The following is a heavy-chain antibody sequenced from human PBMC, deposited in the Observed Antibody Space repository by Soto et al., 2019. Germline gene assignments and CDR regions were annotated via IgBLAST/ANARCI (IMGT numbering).Heavy chain of an antibody. CDR3: ARDQRSYGEPPFDY. CDR1: GFDFTGYY. J-gene: IGHJ4*02. CDR2: IKSNGDDT. Sequence: ASVKVSCKASGFDFTGYYIHWVRLAPGQGLEWMGWIKSNGDDTKYARKFQDRVTMTRDTSMNTVYMELSRLRSDDTAVYYCARDQRSYGEPPFDYWGQGTLVTVSS. V-gene: IGHV1-2*02. D-gene: IGHD3-16*01.